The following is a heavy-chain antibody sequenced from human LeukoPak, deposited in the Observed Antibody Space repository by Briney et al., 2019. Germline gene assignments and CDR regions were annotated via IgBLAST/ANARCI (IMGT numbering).Heavy chain of an antibody. J-gene: IGHJ4*02. D-gene: IGHD4-17*01. V-gene: IGHV3-23*01. CDR2: IRGSGDMT. Sequence: GGSLRLSCATSGFTFSSYAMSWVRQAPGKGLEWVSAIRGSGDMTYYADSVKGRFTISRDNSKNTLYLQMNSLRAEDTAVYYCAKEPDYGDYFDYWGQGTLVTVSS. CDR1: GFTFSSYA. CDR3: AKEPDYGDYFDY.